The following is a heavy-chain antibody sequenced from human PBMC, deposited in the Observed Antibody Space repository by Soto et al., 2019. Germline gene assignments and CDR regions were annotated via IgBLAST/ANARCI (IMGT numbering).Heavy chain of an antibody. D-gene: IGHD2-8*02. CDR1: GDSISSENW. J-gene: IGHJ6*02. CDR3: ARDAGASRYYGKDV. CDR2: IYQSGAT. Sequence: SETLSLTCTVSGDSISSENWWSWVRQAPGKGLEWIGEIYQSGATHYTPSLRSRVTISLDKSKNQFSLKLHSVTAADTAVYYCARDAGASRYYGKDVWGQGTTVTSP. V-gene: IGHV4-4*02.